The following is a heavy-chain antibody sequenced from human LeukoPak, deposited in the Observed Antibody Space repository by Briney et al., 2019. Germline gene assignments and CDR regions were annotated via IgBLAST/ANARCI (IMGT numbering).Heavy chain of an antibody. V-gene: IGHV3-30*04. Sequence: GGSLRLSCAASGFTFGSDAMHWVRQAPGKGLEWVAAISYDGSNKNYADSVKGRFTVSRDNSKNTLYLQMDNLRAEDTAVYYCARGAHKRDDYGGFFDYWGQGTLVTVSS. CDR1: GFTFGSDA. D-gene: IGHD4-23*01. CDR2: ISYDGSNK. CDR3: ARGAHKRDDYGGFFDY. J-gene: IGHJ4*02.